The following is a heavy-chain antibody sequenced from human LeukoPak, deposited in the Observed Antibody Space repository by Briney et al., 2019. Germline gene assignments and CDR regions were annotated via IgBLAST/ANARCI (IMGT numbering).Heavy chain of an antibody. D-gene: IGHD2-2*01. CDR1: GFTFSSYW. V-gene: IGHV3-7*01. Sequence: GGSLRLSCTASGFTFSSYWMSWVRQAPGKGLEWVAIMDEYGSDIFYVESVKGRFIISRANARNSLYLQMNNLRAEDTAVYYCARPRGCGSARCNNFDYWGQGTLATVSS. CDR2: MDEYGSDI. J-gene: IGHJ4*02. CDR3: ARPRGCGSARCNNFDY.